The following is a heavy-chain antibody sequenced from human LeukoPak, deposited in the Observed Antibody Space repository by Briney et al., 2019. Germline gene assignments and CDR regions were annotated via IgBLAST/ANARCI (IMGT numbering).Heavy chain of an antibody. D-gene: IGHD1-26*01. CDR2: MQPDGSEK. J-gene: IGHJ4*02. CDR1: GFTFSNYW. CDR3: ARGWELLDY. V-gene: IGHV3-7*01. Sequence: GGSLRLSCVASGFTFSNYWMSWVRQAPGMGLEWVAVMQPDGSEKRYVDSVKGRFIISTDNAKSSLYLQMNSLRADDTAVYYCARGWELLDYWGQGTLVTVSS.